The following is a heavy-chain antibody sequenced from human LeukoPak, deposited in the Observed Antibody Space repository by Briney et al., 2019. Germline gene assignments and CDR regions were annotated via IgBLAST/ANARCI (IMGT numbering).Heavy chain of an antibody. CDR1: GGTFSSYD. V-gene: IGHV1-69*13. J-gene: IGHJ3*02. CDR2: IIPIFGTA. CDR3: ARGYCGGGSCYSVSAFDI. D-gene: IGHD2-15*01. Sequence: SVKVSCKASGGTFSSYDISWVRQAPGQGLEWMGGIIPIFGTANYAQKFQGRVTITADESTSTAYMELSSLRSEDTAVYYCARGYCGGGSCYSVSAFDIGGQGTMVTVSS.